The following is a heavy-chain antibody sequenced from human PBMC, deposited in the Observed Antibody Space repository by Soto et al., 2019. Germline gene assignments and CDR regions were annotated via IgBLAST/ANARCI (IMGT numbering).Heavy chain of an antibody. V-gene: IGHV3-23*01. CDR2: ISSSGGTT. Sequence: EVQLLESGGGLVQPGGSLRLSCAASGFTFNMYAMSWVRHAPGKGLEWVSVISSSGGTTHYADSVRGRFTISRDNSKNALSLQMNILRAEDTAIYYCAKGHCGGGDCSAADYYFYIDVWGKGTTVTVS. CDR3: AKGHCGGGDCSAADYYFYIDV. J-gene: IGHJ6*03. CDR1: GFTFNMYA. D-gene: IGHD2-21*01.